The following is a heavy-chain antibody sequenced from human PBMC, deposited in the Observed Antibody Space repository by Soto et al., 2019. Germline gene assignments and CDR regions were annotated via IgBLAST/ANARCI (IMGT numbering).Heavy chain of an antibody. D-gene: IGHD3-22*01. CDR2: INHGGST. J-gene: IGHJ6*02. V-gene: IGHV4-34*01. CDR1: GGSFSNYY. CDR3: ARGRTFLPVITSVWYCYCMDV. Sequence: QVQLQQWGAGLLKPSETLSLTCAVYGGSFSNYYWTWIRQPPGKGLEWIGEINHGGSTNYNPSLKSRLTTPVHASKNQITIQVRYLTAADTAVYYCARGRTFLPVITSVWYCYCMDVWGQGTAVIGSS.